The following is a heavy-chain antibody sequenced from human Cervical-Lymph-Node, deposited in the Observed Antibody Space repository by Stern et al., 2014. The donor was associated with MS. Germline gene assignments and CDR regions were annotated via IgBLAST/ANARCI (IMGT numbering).Heavy chain of an antibody. Sequence: VQLVESGAEVKKPGSSVKVSCKASGGTFSTQAINWVRPAPGEGLAWVGGILPIFGTPHSDQKVQDRVTITADESTSTAYMDLSSLRSEDTAVYYCATPSTVTVGGMDVWGQGTTVTVSS. CDR1: GGTFSTQA. D-gene: IGHD4-17*01. V-gene: IGHV1-69*01. J-gene: IGHJ6*02. CDR3: ATPSTVTVGGMDV. CDR2: ILPIFGTP.